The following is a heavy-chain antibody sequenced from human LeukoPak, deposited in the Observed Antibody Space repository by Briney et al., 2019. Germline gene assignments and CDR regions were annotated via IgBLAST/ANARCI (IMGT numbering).Heavy chain of an antibody. D-gene: IGHD3-22*01. V-gene: IGHV3-23*01. CDR2: ISGSGGST. Sequence: PGRSLRLSCAASGFTFTSYAMSWVRQAPGKGLEWVSGISGSGGSTYYADSVKGRFTISRDNSKNTLYLQMNSLRAEDTAVYYCAKAIDSSGYHNWFDPWGQGTLVTVSS. CDR1: GFTFTSYA. CDR3: AKAIDSSGYHNWFDP. J-gene: IGHJ5*02.